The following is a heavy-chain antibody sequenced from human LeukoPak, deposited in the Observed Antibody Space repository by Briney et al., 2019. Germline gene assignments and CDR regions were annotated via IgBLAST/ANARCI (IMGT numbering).Heavy chain of an antibody. Sequence: ASVKVSCKASGYTFTSYAMNWVRQAPGQGLEWMGWISGYNGNTNYAQKFQGRVTMTTDTSTNTAYMELRSLRSDDTAVYYCTREATGYSWFDPWGQGTLVTVSS. CDR3: TREATGYSWFDP. CDR2: ISGYNGNT. V-gene: IGHV1-18*01. D-gene: IGHD3-9*01. CDR1: GYTFTSYA. J-gene: IGHJ5*02.